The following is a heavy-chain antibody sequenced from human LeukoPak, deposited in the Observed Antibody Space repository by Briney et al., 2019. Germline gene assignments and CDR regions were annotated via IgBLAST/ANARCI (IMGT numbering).Heavy chain of an antibody. CDR3: AREARITGIAAAGTGFDP. V-gene: IGHV6-1*01. Sequence: SQTLSHTCAISGDSVSSNSAAWNWIRQSPSRGLEWLGRTYYRSKWYNDYAVSVKSRITINPDTSKNQFSLQLNSVTPEDTAVYYCAREARITGIAAAGTGFDPWGQGTLVTVSS. J-gene: IGHJ5*02. CDR2: TYYRSKWYN. D-gene: IGHD6-13*01. CDR1: GDSVSSNSAA.